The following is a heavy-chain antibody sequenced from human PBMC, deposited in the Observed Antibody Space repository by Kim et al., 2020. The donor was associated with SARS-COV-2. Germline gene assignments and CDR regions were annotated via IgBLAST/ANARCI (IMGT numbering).Heavy chain of an antibody. V-gene: IGHV3-23*01. D-gene: IGHD1-26*01. Sequence: GASLRLSCAASGFTFSSYAMSWVRQAPGKGLEWVSAISGSGGSTYYADSVKGRFTISRDNSKNTLYLQMNSLRAEDTAVYYCAKDFGIVGADSAAYWGQGTLVTVSS. CDR1: GFTFSSYA. CDR3: AKDFGIVGADSAAY. J-gene: IGHJ4*02. CDR2: ISGSGGST.